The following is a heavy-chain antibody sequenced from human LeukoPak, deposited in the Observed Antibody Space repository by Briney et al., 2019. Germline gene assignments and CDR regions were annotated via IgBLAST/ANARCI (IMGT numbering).Heavy chain of an antibody. CDR1: GFTFSDHY. Sequence: GGSLRLSCAASGFTFSDHYMSWIRQAPGKGLEWVSYISNSGSTIYYADSVKGRFTISRDNTKKSLYLQMNSLRAEDTALYYCAKDIAAAGASYFDYWGQGTLVTVSS. V-gene: IGHV3-11*01. CDR2: ISNSGSTI. J-gene: IGHJ4*02. D-gene: IGHD6-13*01. CDR3: AKDIAAAGASYFDY.